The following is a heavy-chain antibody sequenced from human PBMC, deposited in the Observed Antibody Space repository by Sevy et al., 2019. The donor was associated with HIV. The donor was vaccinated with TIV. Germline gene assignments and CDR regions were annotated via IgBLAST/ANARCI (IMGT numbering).Heavy chain of an antibody. J-gene: IGHJ4*02. CDR3: ARGDTYCGGDCYYRVTRHFDY. D-gene: IGHD2-21*02. V-gene: IGHV4-30-4*01. CDR1: GGSISSGDYY. CDR2: IYYSGST. Sequence: SETLSLTCTVSGGSISSGDYYWSWIRQPPGKGLEWIGYIYYSGSTYYNPSLKSRVTISVDTSKNQFSLKLSSVTAADTAVYYCARGDTYCGGDCYYRVTRHFDYWGQGTLVTVPS.